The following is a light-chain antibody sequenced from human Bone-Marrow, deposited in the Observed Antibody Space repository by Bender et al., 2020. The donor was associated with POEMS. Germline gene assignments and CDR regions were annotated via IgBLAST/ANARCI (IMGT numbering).Light chain of an antibody. CDR3: CSYIGNYIYV. CDR1: SRDVRLYNL. J-gene: IGLJ1*01. CDR2: DVD. V-gene: IGLV2-11*01. Sequence: QSALTQPASVSGSPGQSVAISCSGTSRDVRLYNLISWFQQHPGRAPKLIFYDVDKRPSGVPDRLSGSKSGHAASLTISRLQADDDGDYYCCSYIGNYIYVFGAGTKLTVL.